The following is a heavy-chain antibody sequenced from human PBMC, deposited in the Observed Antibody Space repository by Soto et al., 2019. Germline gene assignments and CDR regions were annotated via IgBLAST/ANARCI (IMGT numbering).Heavy chain of an antibody. CDR1: GGSVSNDNFY. D-gene: IGHD3-16*01. CDR2: VHSSGIT. J-gene: IGHJ5*02. V-gene: IGHV4-61*01. Sequence: SETLSLTCTVSGGSVSNDNFYRSWIRQPPGEGLEWIGYVHSSGITNYNPSLKRRVTISVDTSRNQFSLRLSSVTAADTAVYYCARGLTMGQLPSHFDHWGQGTLVTVSS. CDR3: ARGLTMGQLPSHFDH.